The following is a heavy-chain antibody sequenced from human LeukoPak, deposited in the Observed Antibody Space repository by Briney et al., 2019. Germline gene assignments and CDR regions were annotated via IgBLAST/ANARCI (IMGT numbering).Heavy chain of an antibody. CDR1: GFTFSKYV. CDR3: AKFSPSNLDY. CDR2: ISASGGGT. V-gene: IGHV3-23*01. Sequence: GGSLRLSCAASGFTFSKYVMSWVRQAPGKGLEWVSVISASGGGTYYADSVKGRFTISRDNPTNTLYLQMNSLRVEDTAVYYCAKFSPSNLDYWGQGTLVTVSS. J-gene: IGHJ4*02. D-gene: IGHD2-2*01.